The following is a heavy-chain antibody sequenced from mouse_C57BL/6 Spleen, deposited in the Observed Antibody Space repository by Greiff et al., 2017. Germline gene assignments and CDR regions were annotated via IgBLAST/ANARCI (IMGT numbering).Heavy chain of an antibody. D-gene: IGHD1-1*01. Sequence: VQLKESGPGLVKPSQSLSLTCSVTGYSITSGYYWNWLRQFPGNKLEWMGYISYDGSNNYNPSLKNRISITRDTSKNQFFLKLNSVTTEDTATYYCAGTVVATRPYYFDYWGQGTTLTVSS. CDR3: AGTVVATRPYYFDY. CDR1: GYSITSGYY. CDR2: ISYDGSN. V-gene: IGHV3-6*01. J-gene: IGHJ2*01.